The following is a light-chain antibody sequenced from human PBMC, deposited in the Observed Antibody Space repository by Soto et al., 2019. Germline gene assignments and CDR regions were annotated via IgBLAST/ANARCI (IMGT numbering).Light chain of an antibody. V-gene: IGKV3-11*01. Sequence: EIVLTQSPATLSLSPGERATLSCRASQSVSSYLAWYQQKPGQAPRLLISDASNRATGIPARFSGSGSGTDFTLTITSLEPEDFAVDYCQQRSNWPSTFGGGTKVEIK. CDR3: QQRSNWPST. CDR1: QSVSSY. J-gene: IGKJ4*01. CDR2: DAS.